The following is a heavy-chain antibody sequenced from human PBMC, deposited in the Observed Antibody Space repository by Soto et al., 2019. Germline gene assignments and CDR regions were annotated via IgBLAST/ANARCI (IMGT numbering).Heavy chain of an antibody. D-gene: IGHD4-17*01. J-gene: IGHJ4*02. V-gene: IGHV3-30*18. CDR1: GFTFSSYG. CDR3: AKGPKYGEGDYGYFDY. CDR2: ISYDGSNK. Sequence: PGGSLRLSCAASGFTFSSYGMHWVRQAPGKGLEWVAVISYDGSNKYYADSVKGRFTISRDNSKNTLYLQMNSLRAEDTAVYYCAKGPKYGEGDYGYFDYWGQGTLVTVSS.